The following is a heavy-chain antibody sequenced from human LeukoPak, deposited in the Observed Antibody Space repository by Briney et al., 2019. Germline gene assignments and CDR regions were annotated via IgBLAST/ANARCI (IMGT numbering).Heavy chain of an antibody. J-gene: IGHJ6*02. D-gene: IGHD5-18*01. V-gene: IGHV1-2*04. Sequence: ASVKVSCKASGYTFTGYYMHWVRQAPGQGLEWMGWINPNSGGTKYAQKFQDWVTMTRDTSISTAYMELSRLRSDDTAVYYCARGGAYSSELHSYGMDVWGQGTTATVSS. CDR2: INPNSGGT. CDR3: ARGGAYSSELHSYGMDV. CDR1: GYTFTGYY.